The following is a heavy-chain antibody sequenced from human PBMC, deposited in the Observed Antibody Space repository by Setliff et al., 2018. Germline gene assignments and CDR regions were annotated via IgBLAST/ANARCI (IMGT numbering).Heavy chain of an antibody. J-gene: IGHJ4*02. CDR3: AKERSTVTTPLFAF. CDR1: GFTFSSYW. V-gene: IGHV3-74*03. D-gene: IGHD4-17*01. CDR2: LNEDGSTT. Sequence: PGGSLRLSCAASGFTFSSYWMHWVRQAPGKGLVWVSRLNEDGSTTTYADSVKGRFTISRDNAKNTLYLQMNSLRAEDTAIYFCAKERSTVTTPLFAFWGQGTLVTVSS.